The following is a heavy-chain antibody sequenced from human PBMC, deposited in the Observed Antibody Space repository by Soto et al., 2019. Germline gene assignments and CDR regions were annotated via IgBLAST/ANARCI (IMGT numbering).Heavy chain of an antibody. CDR3: ATLAAVLDY. V-gene: IGHV3-33*01. D-gene: IGHD6-13*01. CDR1: GFTFSSYG. J-gene: IGHJ4*02. Sequence: GGSLRLSYAASGFTFSSYGMHWVRQAPGKGLEWVAVIWYDGSNKYYADSVKGRFTISRDNSKNTLYLQMNSLRAEDTAVYYCATLAAVLDYWGQGTLVTVSS. CDR2: IWYDGSNK.